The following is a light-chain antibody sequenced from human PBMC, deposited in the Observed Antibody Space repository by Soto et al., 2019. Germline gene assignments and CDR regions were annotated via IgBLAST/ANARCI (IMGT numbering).Light chain of an antibody. Sequence: NVLTQSQAILALSPCDRATLSCRASQSVSSSYLAWYQHKPGQAPRLLIHGASSRVTGIPDRFSGSGSGTDFTLTITRLEPEDFAVYYCQQYQSLTFGGGTKVDIK. CDR3: QQYQSLT. J-gene: IGKJ4*01. V-gene: IGKV3-20*01. CDR2: GAS. CDR1: QSVSSSY.